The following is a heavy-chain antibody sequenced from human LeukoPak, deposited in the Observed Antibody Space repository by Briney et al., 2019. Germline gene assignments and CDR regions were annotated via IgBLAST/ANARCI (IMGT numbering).Heavy chain of an antibody. D-gene: IGHD6-19*01. V-gene: IGHV3-21*01. CDR2: ISSSSSYI. J-gene: IGHJ6*02. CDR1: GFTFSSYS. Sequence: PGGSLRLSCAASGFTFSSYSMNWVRQAPGKGLEWVSSISSSSSYIYYADSVKGRFTISRDNAKNSLYLQMNSLRAEDTAVYYCAREDIIAVAGYYYYGMDVWGQGTTVTVSS. CDR3: AREDIIAVAGYYYYGMDV.